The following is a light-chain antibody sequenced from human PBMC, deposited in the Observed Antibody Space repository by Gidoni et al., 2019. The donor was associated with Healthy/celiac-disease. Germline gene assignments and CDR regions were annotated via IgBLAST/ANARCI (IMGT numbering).Light chain of an antibody. CDR2: QDS. CDR1: KLGDKY. Sequence: SYELTQQPSVSVSPGQTASITCSGDKLGDKYACWYQQKPGQSPVLVIYQDSKRPSGIPGRFSVSNSWNTATLTISGTQAMDEADYYCQAWDSSTAWVFGGGTTLTVL. V-gene: IGLV3-1*01. J-gene: IGLJ3*02. CDR3: QAWDSSTAWV.